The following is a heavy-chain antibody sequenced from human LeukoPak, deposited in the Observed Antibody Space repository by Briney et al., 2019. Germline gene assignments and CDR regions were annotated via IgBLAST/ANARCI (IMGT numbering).Heavy chain of an antibody. Sequence: SETLSLTCTVSGGSISSGGYYWSWIRQHPGKGLEWIGYIYYSGSTYYNPSLKSRVTISVDTSKNQFSLKLCSVTAADTAVYYCARDCSSTSCYSHRWFDPWGQGTLVTVSS. J-gene: IGHJ5*02. V-gene: IGHV4-31*03. CDR3: ARDCSSTSCYSHRWFDP. CDR2: IYYSGST. CDR1: GGSISSGGYY. D-gene: IGHD2-2*02.